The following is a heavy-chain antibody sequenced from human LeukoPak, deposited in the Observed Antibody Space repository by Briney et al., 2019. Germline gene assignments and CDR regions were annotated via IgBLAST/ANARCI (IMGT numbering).Heavy chain of an antibody. CDR3: ARQSRVIAVAGLDY. CDR2: IYYNGST. Sequence: SETLSLTCIVSGGSISSYYWTWIRQPPGKGLEWIGYIYYNGSTNYNPSLKSRVTISVDTSKNQFSLKLNSVTAADTAVYYCARQSRVIAVAGLDYWGQGILVTVSS. J-gene: IGHJ4*02. D-gene: IGHD6-19*01. CDR1: GGSISSYY. V-gene: IGHV4-59*08.